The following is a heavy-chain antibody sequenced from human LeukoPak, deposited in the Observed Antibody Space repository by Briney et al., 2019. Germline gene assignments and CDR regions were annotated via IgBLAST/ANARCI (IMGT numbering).Heavy chain of an antibody. CDR3: ERYSPDVVVAPSAQFDY. J-gene: IGHJ4*02. D-gene: IGHD2-2*01. CDR2: IYPGDSDT. V-gene: IGHV5-51*01. CDR1: GYTFSSYW. Sequence: GESLKISCKGSGYTFSSYWIAWVRQMPGKGLEWMGIIYPGDSDTRYSPSFEGQVTISADKTISAAYLQWNSLKASDTATYYCERYSPDVVVAPSAQFDYWGQGTLVTVSS.